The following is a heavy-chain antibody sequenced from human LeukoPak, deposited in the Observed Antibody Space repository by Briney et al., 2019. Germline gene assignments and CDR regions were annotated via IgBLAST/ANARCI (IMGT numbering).Heavy chain of an antibody. CDR2: INPNSGGT. CDR3: AYYGSGNYYYYMDV. D-gene: IGHD3-10*01. J-gene: IGHJ6*03. V-gene: IGHV1-2*02. Sequence: SVKVSCKASGYTFTGYYMHWVRQAPGQGLEWMGWINPNSGGTNYAQKFQGRVTMTRDTSISTAYMELSRLRSDDTAVYYCAYYGSGNYYYYMDVWGKGTTVTVSS. CDR1: GYTFTGYY.